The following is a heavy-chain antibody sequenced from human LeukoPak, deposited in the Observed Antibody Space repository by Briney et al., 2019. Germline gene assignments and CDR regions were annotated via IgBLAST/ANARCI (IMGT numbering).Heavy chain of an antibody. J-gene: IGHJ4*02. CDR3: ARDVGDSGFDY. D-gene: IGHD4-17*01. Sequence: GGSLRLSCAASGFTFDDYAMNWVRQAPGKGLEWVSSISSSSYIYYADSVKGRFTISRDNAKNSLYLQMNSLRAEDTAVYYCARDVGDSGFDYWGQGTLVTVSS. CDR1: GFTFDDYA. CDR2: ISSSSYI. V-gene: IGHV3-69-1*01.